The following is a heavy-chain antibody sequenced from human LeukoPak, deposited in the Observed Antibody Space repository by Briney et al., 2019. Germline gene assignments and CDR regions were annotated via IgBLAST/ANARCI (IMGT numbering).Heavy chain of an antibody. V-gene: IGHV1-2*02. CDR1: GYTFSGYY. CDR3: ARSDILTGYYYFDY. Sequence: ASVKVSCKASGYTFSGYYIHWVRQAPGQGLEWMGWINPNSGGTSYAQKFQGRVTMTRDTSISTVYMEMSRLRYDDTAVYYCARSDILTGYYYFDYWGQGTLVTVSS. CDR2: INPNSGGT. J-gene: IGHJ4*02. D-gene: IGHD3-9*01.